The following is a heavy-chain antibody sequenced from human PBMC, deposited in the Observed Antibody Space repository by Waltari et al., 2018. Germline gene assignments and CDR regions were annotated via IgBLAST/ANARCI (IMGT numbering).Heavy chain of an antibody. CDR3: ARVGRNGDLDFDY. Sequence: QVQLVQFGAEVKKPGASVKVSCKASGSTFPRFDINWVRRATGQGLEWMGWMNPNSGNTGYAQKFQGRVTMTRNTSISTAYMELSSLRSEDTAVYYCARVGRNGDLDFDYWGQGTLVTVSS. CDR2: MNPNSGNT. V-gene: IGHV1-8*01. J-gene: IGHJ4*02. D-gene: IGHD1-26*01. CDR1: GSTFPRFD.